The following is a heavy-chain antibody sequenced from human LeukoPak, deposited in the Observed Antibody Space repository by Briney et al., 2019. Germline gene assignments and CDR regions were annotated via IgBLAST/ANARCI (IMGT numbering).Heavy chain of an antibody. CDR2: ISSSGNTI. Sequence: GGSLRLSCAASGFTFSSHSMNWVRQAPGKGLEWVSYISSSGNTIYYADSVKGRFTISRDNAKNSLFLQVDSLRAEDTALYYCASRYCSGGNCYFDYWGQGTLVTVSS. CDR3: ASRYCSGGNCYFDY. J-gene: IGHJ4*02. V-gene: IGHV3-48*04. D-gene: IGHD2-15*01. CDR1: GFTFSSHS.